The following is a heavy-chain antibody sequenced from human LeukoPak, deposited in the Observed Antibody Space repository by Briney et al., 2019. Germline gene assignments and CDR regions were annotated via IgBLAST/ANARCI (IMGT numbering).Heavy chain of an antibody. J-gene: IGHJ5*02. D-gene: IGHD2-15*01. V-gene: IGHV4-59*01. CDR1: GGSISSYY. CDR3: ARVPGSGSWFDP. CDR2: IYYSGST. Sequence: SETLSLTCTVSGGSISSYYWSWIRQPPGKGLEWIGYIYYSGSTNYNPSLKSRVTISVDTSKNQFSLKLRSVTAADTAVYYCARVPGSGSWFDPWGQGTLVTVSS.